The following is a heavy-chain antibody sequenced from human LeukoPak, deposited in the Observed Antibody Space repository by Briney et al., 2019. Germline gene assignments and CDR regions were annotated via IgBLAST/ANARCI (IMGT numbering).Heavy chain of an antibody. J-gene: IGHJ6*02. D-gene: IGHD2-15*01. Sequence: GGSLRLSCAASGFIFSNYAMNWVRQAPGKGLEWVAATSGSGGSTYYADSVKGRFTISRDNSKNTLYLQMNSLRAEDTAVYYCAKAARDIVVVVAATAYYYGMDVWGQGTTVTVSS. CDR1: GFIFSNYA. V-gene: IGHV3-23*01. CDR2: TSGSGGST. CDR3: AKAARDIVVVVAATAYYYGMDV.